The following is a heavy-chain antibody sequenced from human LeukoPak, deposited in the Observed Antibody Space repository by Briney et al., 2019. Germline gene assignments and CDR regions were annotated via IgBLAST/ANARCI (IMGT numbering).Heavy chain of an antibody. Sequence: GGSLRLSCAASGFTFSSYGMHWVRQAPGKGLEWVANIQQDGSDKYYVDSVKGRFTISRDNAKNSLYLQMNSLRAEDTAVYYCARDLYRIVVVPHYFDYWGQGTLVTVSS. D-gene: IGHD3-22*01. J-gene: IGHJ4*02. V-gene: IGHV3-7*01. CDR2: IQQDGSDK. CDR3: ARDLYRIVVVPHYFDY. CDR1: GFTFSSYG.